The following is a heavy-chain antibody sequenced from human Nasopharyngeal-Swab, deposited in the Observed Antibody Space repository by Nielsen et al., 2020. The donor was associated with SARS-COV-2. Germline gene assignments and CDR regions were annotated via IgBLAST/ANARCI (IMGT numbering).Heavy chain of an antibody. CDR3: ARYCSGGTCKYYYYGMDV. Sequence: GESLKISCAASGFTFSSYAMSWVRQAPGKELEWVSAISGSGGSTYYADSVKGRFTISRDNSKNTLYLQMNSLRAEDTAVYYCARYCSGGTCKYYYYGMDVWGQGTTVTVSS. V-gene: IGHV3-23*01. D-gene: IGHD2-15*01. J-gene: IGHJ6*02. CDR1: GFTFSSYA. CDR2: ISGSGGST.